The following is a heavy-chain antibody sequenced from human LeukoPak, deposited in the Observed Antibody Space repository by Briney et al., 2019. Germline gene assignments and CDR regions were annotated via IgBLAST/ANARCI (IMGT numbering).Heavy chain of an antibody. V-gene: IGHV4-39*02. D-gene: IGHD4-17*01. CDR2: IYYSGST. CDR3: ARDYGAYYFDY. J-gene: IGHJ4*02. Sequence: PSETLSLTCTVSGGSISSSTYYWGWIRQPPGKGLEWIGNIYYSGSTYYNPSLKSRVTISVDTSRNQFSLKLSSVTDTDTALYYCARDYGAYYFDYWGQGTLVTVSS. CDR1: GGSISSSTYY.